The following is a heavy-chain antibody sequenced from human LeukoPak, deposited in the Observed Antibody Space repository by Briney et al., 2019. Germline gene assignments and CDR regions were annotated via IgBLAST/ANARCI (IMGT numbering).Heavy chain of an antibody. CDR1: GYTFTSYG. Sequence: ASVNVSCKASGYTFTSYGISWVRQAPGQGLEWLGWISAYNGNTNYAQKLQGRVTMTTDTSTSTAYMELRSLRSDDTAVYYCARGGYCGGDLCWFDPWGQGTLVTVSS. CDR2: ISAYNGNT. D-gene: IGHD2-21*02. J-gene: IGHJ5*02. V-gene: IGHV1-18*04. CDR3: ARGGYCGGDLCWFDP.